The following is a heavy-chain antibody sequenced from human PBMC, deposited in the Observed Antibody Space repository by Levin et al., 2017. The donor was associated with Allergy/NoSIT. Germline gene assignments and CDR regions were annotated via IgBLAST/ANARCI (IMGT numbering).Heavy chain of an antibody. CDR2: ISSSSSYI. CDR1: GFTFSSYS. V-gene: IGHV3-21*01. D-gene: IGHD5-18*01. Sequence: GESLKISCAASGFTFSSYSMNWVRQAPGKGLEWVSSISSSSSYIYYADSVKGRFTISRDNAKNSLYLQMNSLRAEDTAVYYCALPLGYSYGGQPDYWGQGTLVTVSS. J-gene: IGHJ4*02. CDR3: ALPLGYSYGGQPDY.